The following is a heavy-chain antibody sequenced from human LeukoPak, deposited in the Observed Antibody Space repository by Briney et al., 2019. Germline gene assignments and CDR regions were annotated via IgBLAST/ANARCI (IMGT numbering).Heavy chain of an antibody. CDR1: GFTFSSYS. D-gene: IGHD3-3*01. CDR3: ARVFRPSLTVFIIRGAFDI. J-gene: IGHJ3*02. V-gene: IGHV3-21*01. Sequence: PWGSLRLSCTASGFTFSSYSLNWVRQAPGQGLEWVSSVSTGSNYIYYADSVKGRFTISRDNDKNSLYLQMNSLRVEDTAVYYCARVFRPSLTVFIIRGAFDIWGQGTMVTVSS. CDR2: VSTGSNYI.